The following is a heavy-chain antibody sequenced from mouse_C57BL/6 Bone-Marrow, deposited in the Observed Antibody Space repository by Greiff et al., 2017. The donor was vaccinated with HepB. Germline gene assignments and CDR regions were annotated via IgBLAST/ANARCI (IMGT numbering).Heavy chain of an antibody. CDR3: AKIFPLCITTVVADAY. Sequence: QVQLQQSGPGLVQPSQCLSITCTVSGFSLTSYGVHWVRQPPGKGLEWLGVIWSGGSTDYNAAFISRLTISKDNSTSQVFFKMNSLQADDTAIYYCAKIFPLCITTVVADAYWGQGTLVTVSA. V-gene: IGHV2-4*01. CDR2: IWSGGST. J-gene: IGHJ3*01. D-gene: IGHD1-1*01. CDR1: GFSLTSYG.